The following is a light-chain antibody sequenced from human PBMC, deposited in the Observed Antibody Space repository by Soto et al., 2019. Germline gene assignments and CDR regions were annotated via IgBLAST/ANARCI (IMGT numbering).Light chain of an antibody. CDR1: SNDVGAYDY. Sequence: QSVLTQPASVSGSPGQSITISCTGTSNDVGAYDYVSWYQHHPGKAPKLMIFEVRNRPSGVSNRFSASKSGNTASLTISGLQAQDEADYFCSSSTSTSDLVLGNGTKVTVL. J-gene: IGLJ1*01. V-gene: IGLV2-14*01. CDR3: SSSTSTSDLV. CDR2: EVR.